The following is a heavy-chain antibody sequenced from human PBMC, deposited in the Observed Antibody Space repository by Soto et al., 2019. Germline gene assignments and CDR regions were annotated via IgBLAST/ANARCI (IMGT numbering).Heavy chain of an antibody. CDR2: IYWDDDK. V-gene: IGHV2-5*02. CDR1: GFSLITSGVG. Sequence: QITLKESGPTLVKPTQTLTLTCTISGFSLITSGVGVGWIRQPPGKALEWLALIYWDDDKRYSPSLKSRLTITKDTSKNQVVLTMTNMDPVDTATYYGAHIVTGCFTWGRGALVTVSS. D-gene: IGHD3-16*01. CDR3: AHIVTGCFT. J-gene: IGHJ5*02.